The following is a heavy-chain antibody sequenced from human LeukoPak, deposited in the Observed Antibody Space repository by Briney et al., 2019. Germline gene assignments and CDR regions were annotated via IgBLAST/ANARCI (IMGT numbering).Heavy chain of an antibody. D-gene: IGHD3-22*01. CDR3: ARAYYYDSSGPGYWYFDL. CDR2: IIPILGIA. Sequence: WASVKVSCNASGGTFSSYAISWVRQAPGQGLEWMGRIIPILGIANYAQKFQGRVTITADKSTSTAYMELSSLRSEDTAVYYCARAYYYDSSGPGYWYFDLWGRGTLVTVSS. V-gene: IGHV1-69*04. J-gene: IGHJ2*01. CDR1: GGTFSSYA.